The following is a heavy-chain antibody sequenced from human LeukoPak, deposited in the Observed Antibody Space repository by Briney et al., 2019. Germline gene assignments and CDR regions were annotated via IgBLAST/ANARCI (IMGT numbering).Heavy chain of an antibody. D-gene: IGHD5-12*01. Sequence: SETLSLTCAVSGDSISNKVYYWGWIRQPPGKGLEWIGSLSSSGSVYHNPSLKSRVTLSIDTSKSQFSLRLTSVIAADTAVYFCARRALVDAYPRYFQHWGQGVLITVSS. CDR2: LSSSGSV. CDR1: GDSISNKVYY. CDR3: ARRALVDAYPRYFQH. V-gene: IGHV4-39*01. J-gene: IGHJ1*01.